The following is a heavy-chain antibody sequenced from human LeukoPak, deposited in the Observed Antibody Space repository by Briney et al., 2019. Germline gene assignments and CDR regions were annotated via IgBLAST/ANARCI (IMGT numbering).Heavy chain of an antibody. CDR1: GFTFSSHA. Sequence: GGSLRLSCSASGFTFSSHAMHWVRQAPGKGLEFVSVISSNGGSTYYADSVKGRFTISSDTSKNTLYLQMNSLRAEDTAVYYCARDLSPVVRASPMGYWGQGTLVTVSS. D-gene: IGHD3-10*01. CDR3: ARDLSPVVRASPMGY. CDR2: ISSNGGST. J-gene: IGHJ4*02. V-gene: IGHV3-64*04.